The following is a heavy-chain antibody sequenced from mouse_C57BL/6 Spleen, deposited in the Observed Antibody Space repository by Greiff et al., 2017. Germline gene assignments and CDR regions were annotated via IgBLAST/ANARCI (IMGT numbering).Heavy chain of an antibody. CDR3: ARDGYYVSDWFAY. CDR2: INPNNGGT. D-gene: IGHD2-3*01. J-gene: IGHJ3*01. CDR1: GYTFTDYN. V-gene: IGHV1-22*01. Sequence: VQLQQSGPELVKPGASVKMSCKASGYTFTDYNMHWVKQSHGKSLEWIGYINPNNGGTSYNQKFKGKATLTVNKSSSTAYMELRSLTSEDSAVYYCARDGYYVSDWFAYWGQGTLVTVSA.